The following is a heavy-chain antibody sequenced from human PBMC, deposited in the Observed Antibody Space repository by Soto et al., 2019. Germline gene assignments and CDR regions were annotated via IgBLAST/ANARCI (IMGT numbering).Heavy chain of an antibody. CDR2: ISAYNGNT. Sequence: QVQLVQSGGEVKKPGASVKVSCKASGYTFTTYGISWVRQAPGQGLEWMGWISAYNGNTSYAQKLQGRVTMTTDKSTSTAYRALRSLRSDDKAVYYCARVFFRLFAFDIWGQGTMVTVSS. V-gene: IGHV1-18*01. D-gene: IGHD3-22*01. CDR3: ARVFFRLFAFDI. J-gene: IGHJ3*02. CDR1: GYTFTTYG.